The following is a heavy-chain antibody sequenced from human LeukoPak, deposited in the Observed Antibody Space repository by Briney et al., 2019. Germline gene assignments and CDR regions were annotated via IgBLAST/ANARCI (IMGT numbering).Heavy chain of an antibody. CDR1: GGSFSGYY. J-gene: IGHJ5*02. CDR3: ARGGGLRHTNWFDP. D-gene: IGHD4-17*01. V-gene: IGHV4-34*01. Sequence: SETLSLTYAVYGGSFSGYYWSWIRQPPGKGLEWIGEINHSGSTNYNPSLKSRVTISVDTSKNQFSLKLSSVTAADTAVYYCARGGGLRHTNWFDPWGQGTLVTVSS. CDR2: INHSGST.